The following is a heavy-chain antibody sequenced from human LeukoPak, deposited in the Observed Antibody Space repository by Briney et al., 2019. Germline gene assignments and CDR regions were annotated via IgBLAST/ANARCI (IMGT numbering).Heavy chain of an antibody. CDR1: GFTFSTYD. D-gene: IGHD6-13*01. V-gene: IGHV3-21*01. Sequence: SGGSLRLSCAASGFTFSTYDINWVRQAPGEGLEWVASISNTGTYIDYADSVKGQFTISRENAKNSLFLQMNSLRAEDTAVYHCARGRAATASSYYMDVWGKGTTVTVSS. CDR2: ISNTGTYI. J-gene: IGHJ6*03. CDR3: ARGRAATASSYYMDV.